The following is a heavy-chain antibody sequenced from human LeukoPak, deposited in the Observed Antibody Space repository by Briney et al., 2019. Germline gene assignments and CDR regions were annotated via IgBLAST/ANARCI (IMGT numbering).Heavy chain of an antibody. J-gene: IGHJ5*01. CDR3: ARLYYDILTGYFYLDS. CDR2: IYYIGNT. Sequence: SETLSLTCTVSGGSISTYYWSWIRQPPGKGLEWIGYIYYIGNTNYNPSLKSRVTISVDTSKNQFSLELSSVTAADTAVYYCARLYYDILTGYFYLDSWGQGTLVTVSS. D-gene: IGHD3-9*01. CDR1: GGSISTYY. V-gene: IGHV4-59*08.